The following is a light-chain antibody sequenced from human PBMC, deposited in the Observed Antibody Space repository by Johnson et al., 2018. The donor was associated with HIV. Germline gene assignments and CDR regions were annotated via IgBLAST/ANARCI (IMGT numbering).Light chain of an antibody. CDR2: EDY. J-gene: IGLJ1*01. CDR1: SSNIENYF. Sequence: QSVLTQPPSVSAAPGQRVNISCSGHSSNIENYFVSWYHQLPGAAPRLLIYEDYKRPSGIPYRFSGSKSGASATLGITGLQTGDEADYYCGAWDGSLSVYVFGTGTKVTVL. V-gene: IGLV1-51*02. CDR3: GAWDGSLSVYV.